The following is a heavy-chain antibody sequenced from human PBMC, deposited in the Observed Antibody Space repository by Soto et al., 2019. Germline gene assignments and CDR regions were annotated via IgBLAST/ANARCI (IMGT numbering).Heavy chain of an antibody. D-gene: IGHD7-27*01. CDR3: ARVPGP. J-gene: IGHJ5*02. V-gene: IGHV4-30-2*01. Sequence: SETLSLTCAVSGVSISSGGYSWSWIRQPPGKGLEWIGYIYHSGSTYYNPSLKSRVTISVDRSKSQFSLKLSSVTAADTAVYYCARVPGPWGQGTLVTVSS. CDR2: IYHSGST. CDR1: GVSISSGGYS.